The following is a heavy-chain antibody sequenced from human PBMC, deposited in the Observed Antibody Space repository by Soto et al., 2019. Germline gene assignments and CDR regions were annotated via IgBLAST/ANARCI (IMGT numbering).Heavy chain of an antibody. V-gene: IGHV1-69*13. Sequence: SVKVSCKASGGTFSSYAISWVRQAPGQGLEWMGGIIPIFGTANYAQKFQGRVTITADESTSTAYMELSSLRSEDTAVYYCARDGGLTGDYDLVYYGMDVWGQGTTVTVSS. D-gene: IGHD4-17*01. J-gene: IGHJ6*02. CDR1: GGTFSSYA. CDR2: IIPIFGTA. CDR3: ARDGGLTGDYDLVYYGMDV.